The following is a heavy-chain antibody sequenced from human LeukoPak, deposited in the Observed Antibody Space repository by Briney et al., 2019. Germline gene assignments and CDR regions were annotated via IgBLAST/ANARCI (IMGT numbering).Heavy chain of an antibody. D-gene: IGHD1-1*01. Sequence: GRSLRLSCAASGFTFSVYSMNWVRQAPGQGLEWISYISASSDLILFADSVKGRFTISRDNAMDSLYLQMNSLRAEDTAVYYCVRDYRYSFDYWGRGTLVTVSS. J-gene: IGHJ4*02. CDR2: ISASSDLI. CDR1: GFTFSVYS. CDR3: VRDYRYSFDY. V-gene: IGHV3-48*01.